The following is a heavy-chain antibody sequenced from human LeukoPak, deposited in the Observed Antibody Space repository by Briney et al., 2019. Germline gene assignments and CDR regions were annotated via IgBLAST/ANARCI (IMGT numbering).Heavy chain of an antibody. V-gene: IGHV5-10-1*01. CDR1: GYTFTSYW. D-gene: IGHD3-10*01. CDR3: VRHYASGQDY. CDR2: IDPRDSFT. J-gene: IGHJ4*02. Sequence: GESLRISCKASGYTFTSYWISWVRHTPGKGLEWMARIDPRDSFTRYGPSFQGHVTISSDKSINTAYLHWCSLKASDTATYYCVRHYASGQDYWGQGTLVTVSS.